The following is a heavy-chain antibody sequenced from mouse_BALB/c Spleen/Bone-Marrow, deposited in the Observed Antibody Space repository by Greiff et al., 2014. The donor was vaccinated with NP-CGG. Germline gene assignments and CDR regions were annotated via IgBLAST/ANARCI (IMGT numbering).Heavy chain of an antibody. CDR2: ISDGGSYT. V-gene: IGHV5-4*02. CDR3: ARDRRITTATYAMDY. J-gene: IGHJ4*01. D-gene: IGHD1-2*01. CDR1: GFTFSDYY. Sequence: EVNLVESGGGLEKPGGSLKLSCAASGFTFSDYYMYWVRQTPEKRLEWVATISDGGSYTYYPDSVKGRFTISRDNAKNNLYLQMSSLKSEDTAMYYCARDRRITTATYAMDYWGQGTSVTVSS.